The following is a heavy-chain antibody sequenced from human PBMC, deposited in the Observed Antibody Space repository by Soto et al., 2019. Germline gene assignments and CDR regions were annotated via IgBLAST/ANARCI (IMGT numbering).Heavy chain of an antibody. CDR2: INDNGVT. CDR3: ARPREQWQFDAFDL. CDR1: GGSFSYYY. V-gene: IGHV4-34*01. J-gene: IGHJ3*01. Sequence: SETLSLTCGVYGGSFSYYYWSWIRLPPEKGLEWIGEINDNGVTNYNPSLKSRLIMSVDTSKNQFSLKLSSVTAADTGIYYCARPREQWQFDAFDLWGQGTTVTVSS. D-gene: IGHD6-19*01.